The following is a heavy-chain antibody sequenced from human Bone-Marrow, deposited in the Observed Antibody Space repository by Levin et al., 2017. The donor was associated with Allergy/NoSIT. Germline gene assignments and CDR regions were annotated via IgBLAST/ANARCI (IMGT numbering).Heavy chain of an antibody. V-gene: IGHV1-2*06. Sequence: GGSLRLSCKASGFNFIGYYIHWVRQAPGQGLEWLGRINPNSGTTDYAERFQDRVTMTRDTSINTVYMDLSDLTSADTAVYYCARGEWSHETTHYYKGMDVWGQGATVTVSS. CDR3: ARGEWSHETTHYYKGMDV. CDR2: INPNSGTT. J-gene: IGHJ6*02. D-gene: IGHD3-3*01. CDR1: GFNFIGYY.